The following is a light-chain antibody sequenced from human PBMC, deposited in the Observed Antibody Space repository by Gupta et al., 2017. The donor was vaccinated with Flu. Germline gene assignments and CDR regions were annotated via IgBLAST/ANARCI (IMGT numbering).Light chain of an antibody. V-gene: IGKV3-11*01. J-gene: IGKJ4*01. CDR1: QSVSTS. CDR3: QQRSNWPIT. Sequence: EVVLTQSPVTLSLSPGERATLSCRASQSVSTSLAWYQQKPGQPPRLLIYDVSNRATGIPPRFSGSGSGTXFTLTIXSLEPEDFSFYYCQQRSNWPITFGXGTKVEIK. CDR2: DVS.